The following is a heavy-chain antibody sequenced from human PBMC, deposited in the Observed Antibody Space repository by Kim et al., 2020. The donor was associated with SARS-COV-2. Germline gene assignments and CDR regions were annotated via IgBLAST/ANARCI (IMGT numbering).Heavy chain of an antibody. CDR3: ASHYDGHYFDY. CDR1: GFSVTTNY. CDR2: IYTGGAT. V-gene: IGHV3-53*01. J-gene: IGHJ4*02. Sequence: GGSLRLSCTASGFSVTTNYMSWVRQAPGKGLEWVSVIYTGGATYYADSVKGRFTISREYSKNTLYLQMNSLRDDDTAVYYCASHYDGHYFDYWGQGTLVTVSS. D-gene: IGHD3-10*01.